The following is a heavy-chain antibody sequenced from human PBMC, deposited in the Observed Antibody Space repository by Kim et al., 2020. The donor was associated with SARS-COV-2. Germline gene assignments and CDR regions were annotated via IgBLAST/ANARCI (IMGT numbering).Heavy chain of an antibody. Sequence: GGSLRLSCAASGFTFSSYAMHWVRQAPGKGLEWVAVISYDGSNKYYVDSVKGRFTISRDNSKNTLYLQMNSLRAEDTAVYYCAREGIAAAGTPYFDYWG. CDR2: ISYDGSNK. CDR1: GFTFSSYA. D-gene: IGHD6-13*01. CDR3: AREGIAAAGTPYFDY. J-gene: IGHJ4*01. V-gene: IGHV3-30*04.